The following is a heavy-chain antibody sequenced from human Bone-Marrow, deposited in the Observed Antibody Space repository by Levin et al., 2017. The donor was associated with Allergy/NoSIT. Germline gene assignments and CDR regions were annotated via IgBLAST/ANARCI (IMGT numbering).Heavy chain of an antibody. CDR3: ARSILYAPEPQYYYDYGMDV. CDR2: IIPIFGTA. D-gene: IGHD3-16*01. Sequence: GASVKVSCKASGGTFSSYAISWVRQAPGQGLEWMGGIIPIFGTANYAQKFQGRVTITADKSTSTAYMELSSLRSEDTAVYYCARSILYAPEPQYYYDYGMDVWGQGTTVTVSS. CDR1: GGTFSSYA. J-gene: IGHJ6*02. V-gene: IGHV1-69*06.